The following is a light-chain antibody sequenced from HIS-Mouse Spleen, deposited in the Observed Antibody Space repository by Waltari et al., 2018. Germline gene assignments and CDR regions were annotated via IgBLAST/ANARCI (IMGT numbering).Light chain of an antibody. CDR3: SSYTSSSTQV. Sequence: QSALTQPASVSVSPGQSITISCTGTSSAVGGYNYVSWYQQHPRKAPKLMIYDVSNRPSGVSNRFSGSKSGNTASLTISGLQAEDEADYYCSSYTSSSTQVFGGGTKLTVL. CDR1: SSAVGGYNY. CDR2: DVS. V-gene: IGLV2-14*03. J-gene: IGLJ3*02.